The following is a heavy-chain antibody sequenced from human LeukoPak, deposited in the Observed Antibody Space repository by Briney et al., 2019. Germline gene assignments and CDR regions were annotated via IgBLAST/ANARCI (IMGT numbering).Heavy chain of an antibody. CDR1: GRSFSGYY. J-gene: IGHJ6*03. Sequence: SETLSLTCAVYGRSFSGYYWSWIRQPPGKGLEWIGEINHSGSTNYNPSLKSRVTISVDTSKNQFSLKLSSVTAADTAVYYCALVLRFLEWPPPHYYMDVWGKGTTVTVSS. V-gene: IGHV4-34*01. D-gene: IGHD3-3*01. CDR3: ALVLRFLEWPPPHYYMDV. CDR2: INHSGST.